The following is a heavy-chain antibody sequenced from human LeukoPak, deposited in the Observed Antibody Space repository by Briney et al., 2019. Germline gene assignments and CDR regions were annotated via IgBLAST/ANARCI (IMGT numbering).Heavy chain of an antibody. D-gene: IGHD2-2*01. CDR1: GYTFTGYY. J-gene: IGHJ6*02. V-gene: IGHV1-2*02. CDR2: IDPNSGGT. Sequence: GASVKVSCKASGYTFTGYYMHWVRQAPGQGLEWMGWIDPNSGGTNYAQKFQGRVTMTRDTSISTAYMELSRLRSDDTAVYYCARDAPLTVVVPAANYYGMDVWGQGTTVTVSS. CDR3: ARDAPLTVVVPAANYYGMDV.